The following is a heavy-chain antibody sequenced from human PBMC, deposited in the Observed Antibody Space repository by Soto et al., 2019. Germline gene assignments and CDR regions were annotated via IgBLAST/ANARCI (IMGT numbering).Heavy chain of an antibody. V-gene: IGHV3-30*03. D-gene: IGHD2-21*01. CDR1: GFVSNDYD. CDR3: SRGIKGGLDA. Sequence: QVQLAESGGGVVQPGRSLRLSCATSGFVSNDYDIHWVRQAPGKGLAWLASISYDGSKKYYADSVKGRFTISRDNSKNTLSLQITSLGAEDTAVYYCSRGIKGGLDAWGPGTLVTVSS. CDR2: ISYDGSKK. J-gene: IGHJ5*02.